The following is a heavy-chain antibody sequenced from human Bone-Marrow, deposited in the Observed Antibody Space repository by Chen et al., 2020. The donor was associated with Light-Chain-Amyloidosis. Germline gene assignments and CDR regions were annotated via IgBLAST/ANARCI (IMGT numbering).Heavy chain of an antibody. CDR2: IYPDDSDA. J-gene: IGHJ4*02. CDR1: RETCTNYW. Sequence: EVQPEQAGPEVTKPGEYLKISSKGYRETCTNYWIGWVRQMPVKGLELMGVIYPDDSDARYSPSFEGQVTISADKSITTAYLQWRSLKASDTSMYYCARRRDGYNFDYWGQGTLVTVSS. D-gene: IGHD5-12*01. CDR3: ARRRDGYNFDY. V-gene: IGHV5-51*01.